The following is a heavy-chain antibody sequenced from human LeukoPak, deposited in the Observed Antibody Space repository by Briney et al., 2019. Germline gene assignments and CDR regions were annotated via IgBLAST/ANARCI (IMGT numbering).Heavy chain of an antibody. J-gene: IGHJ3*01. D-gene: IGHD1-26*01. CDR1: GFTFRSYG. CDR2: ISASGDST. Sequence: GGSLRLSFAASGFTFRSYGMNWVRQAPGKGLEWVSAISASGDSTYYADSVKGRFTVSRDNSKDTLYLQMNSLRAEDTAVYYCAKLIIVGATSDAFDVWGQGTMVTVSS. V-gene: IGHV3-23*01. CDR3: AKLIIVGATSDAFDV.